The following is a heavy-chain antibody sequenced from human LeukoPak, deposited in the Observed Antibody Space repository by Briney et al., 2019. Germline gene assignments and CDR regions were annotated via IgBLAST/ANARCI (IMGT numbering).Heavy chain of an antibody. CDR1: GGSISSSSYY. V-gene: IGHV4-39*07. CDR3: ARVSVVAFSYYFDY. D-gene: IGHD2-2*01. CDR2: IYYSGST. J-gene: IGHJ4*02. Sequence: PSETLSLTCTVSGGSISSSSYYWGWIRQPPGKGLEWIGSIYYSGSTYYNPSLKSRVTISVDTSKNQFSLKLSSVTAADTAVYYCARVSVVAFSYYFDYWGQGTLVTVSS.